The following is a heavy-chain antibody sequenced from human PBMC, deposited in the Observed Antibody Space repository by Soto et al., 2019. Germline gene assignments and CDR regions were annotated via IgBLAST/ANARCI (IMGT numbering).Heavy chain of an antibody. CDR2: IYYSGST. J-gene: IGHJ5*02. CDR3: ARQVVVTAIGGVDWFDP. CDR1: GGSISSSSHY. V-gene: IGHV4-39*01. D-gene: IGHD2-21*02. Sequence: SETLSLTCTVSGGSISSSSHYWGWIRQPPGRGLEWIGSIYYSGSTYYNPSLKSRVTISVDTSKNQFSLKLSSVTAADTAVYYCARQVVVTAIGGVDWFDPWGQGTLVTVSS.